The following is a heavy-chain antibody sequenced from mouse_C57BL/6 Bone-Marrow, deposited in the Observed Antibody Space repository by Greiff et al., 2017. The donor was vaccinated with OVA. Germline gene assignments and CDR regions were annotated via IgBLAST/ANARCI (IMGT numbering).Heavy chain of an antibody. Sequence: ESGPGLVKPSQSLSLTCSVTGYSITSGYYWNWIRQFPGNKLEWMGYISYDGSNNYNPSLKNRISITRDTSKNQFFLKLNSVTTEDTATYYCAREGYYGSSGYWGQGTTLTVSS. CDR3: AREGYYGSSGY. J-gene: IGHJ2*01. V-gene: IGHV3-6*01. CDR2: ISYDGSN. D-gene: IGHD1-1*01. CDR1: GYSITSGYY.